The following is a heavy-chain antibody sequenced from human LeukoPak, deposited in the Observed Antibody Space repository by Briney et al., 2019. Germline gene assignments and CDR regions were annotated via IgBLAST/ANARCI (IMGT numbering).Heavy chain of an antibody. CDR3: ARHITGTRRLDQ. Sequence: GESLKISCKGSGYSFTDYWIGWVRQMPGKGLEWMGIIYPDNSDTRISPSFQGQVTISADRSISTAYLQWSSLEASDTAMYYCARHITGTRRLDQWGQGTLFTVS. CDR2: IYPDNSDT. J-gene: IGHJ4*02. CDR1: GYSFTDYW. V-gene: IGHV5-51*01. D-gene: IGHD1-7*01.